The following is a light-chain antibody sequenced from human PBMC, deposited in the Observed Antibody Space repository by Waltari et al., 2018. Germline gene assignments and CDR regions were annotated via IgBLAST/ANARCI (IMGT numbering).Light chain of an antibody. CDR1: QSVLYRSNNKNY. CDR2: WAS. V-gene: IGKV4-1*01. Sequence: DIVMTQSPDSLAVSLGERATINCKSSQSVLYRSNNKNYLAWYQQKPGQPPKLLIYWASTRESGGPDRFSGSGSGTDFTLTISSLQAEDVAVYYCQQYYSTPPYAFGQGTKLEIK. CDR3: QQYYSTPPYA. J-gene: IGKJ2*01.